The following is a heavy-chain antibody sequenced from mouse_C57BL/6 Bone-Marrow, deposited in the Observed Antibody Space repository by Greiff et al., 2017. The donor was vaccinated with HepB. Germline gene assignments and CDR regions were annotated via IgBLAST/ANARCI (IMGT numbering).Heavy chain of an antibody. J-gene: IGHJ1*03. CDR3: ARSGTRWYFDV. V-gene: IGHV1-55*01. D-gene: IGHD4-1*01. CDR1: GYTFTSYW. CDR2: IYPGSGST. Sequence: QVHVKQPGAELVKPGASVKMSCKASGYTFTSYWITWVKQRPGQGLEWIGDIYPGSGSTNYNEKFKSKATLTVDTSSSTAYMQLSSLTSEDSAVYYCARSGTRWYFDVWGTGTTVTVSS.